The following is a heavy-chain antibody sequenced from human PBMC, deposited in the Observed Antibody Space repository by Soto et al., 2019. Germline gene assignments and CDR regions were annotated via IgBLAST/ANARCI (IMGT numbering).Heavy chain of an antibody. Sequence: SVKVSCKASGGTFSSYSISWVRQAPGQGLEWMGGIIPIFGTANYAQKFQGRVTITADESTSTAYMELSSLRSEDTAVYYCAREAMVRGVIISHGWFDPWGQGTLVTVSS. D-gene: IGHD3-10*01. CDR2: IIPIFGTA. CDR3: AREAMVRGVIISHGWFDP. CDR1: GGTFSSYS. J-gene: IGHJ5*02. V-gene: IGHV1-69*13.